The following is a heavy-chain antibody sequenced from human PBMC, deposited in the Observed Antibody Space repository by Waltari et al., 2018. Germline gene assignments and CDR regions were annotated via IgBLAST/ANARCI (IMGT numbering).Heavy chain of an antibody. V-gene: IGHV3-48*03. J-gene: IGHJ4*02. CDR1: GLNFMNYE. D-gene: IGHD6-19*01. CDR3: ATDVSCWVDFEH. Sequence: EVQLVESGGDMVHPGGSLRLSCVVHGLNFMNYEMDWVRQAPGKGLECISYSGTIAGDIYYAESVKGRFTISRDNVKNSLYLQMNSLRVEDTAVYYCATDVSCWVDFEHWGRGTLVTVSS. CDR2: SGTIAGDI.